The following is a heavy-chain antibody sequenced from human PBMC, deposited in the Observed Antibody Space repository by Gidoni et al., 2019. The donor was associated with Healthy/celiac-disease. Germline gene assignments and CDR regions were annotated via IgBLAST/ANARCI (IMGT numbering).Heavy chain of an antibody. D-gene: IGHD3-3*01. CDR2: INAGNGNT. V-gene: IGHV1-3*01. CDR3: ARDQPAFWSGYSNWFDP. J-gene: IGHJ5*02. Sequence: QVQLVQSGAEVKKPGASVKVSCKASGYPFTSSAMHWVRQAPGQRLEWMGWINAGNGNTKYSQKFQGRVTITRDTSASTAYMELSSLRSEDTAVYYCARDQPAFWSGYSNWFDPWGQGTLVTVSS. CDR1: GYPFTSSA.